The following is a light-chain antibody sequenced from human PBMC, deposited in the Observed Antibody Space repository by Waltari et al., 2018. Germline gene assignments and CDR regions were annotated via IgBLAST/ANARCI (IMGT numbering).Light chain of an antibody. V-gene: IGLV1-40*01. J-gene: IGLJ2*01. Sequence: QSVLTQPPLWPRAPGPELAMSCTGRSSTIRAGEDVRWYQQLPGTAPKLLIYGNSNRPSGVPDRFSGSKSGTSASLDITGLQAEDEADYYCQSYDNNLSGSGIFGGGTKLTVL. CDR1: SSTIRAGED. CDR2: GNS. CDR3: QSYDNNLSGSGI.